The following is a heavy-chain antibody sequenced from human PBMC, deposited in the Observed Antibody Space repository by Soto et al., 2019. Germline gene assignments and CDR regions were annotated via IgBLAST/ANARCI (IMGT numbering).Heavy chain of an antibody. Sequence: PGGSLRLSCVVSGFSVSSNYMTWVRQAPGKGLEWVSLIYSSGATKYADAVKGRFTISRDDSKSTLYLQMNSLRAEDTAVYYCAPYHDSSGYAPGGIDYWGQGTLVTVSS. CDR3: APYHDSSGYAPGGIDY. CDR2: IYSSGAT. J-gene: IGHJ4*02. V-gene: IGHV3-53*01. CDR1: GFSVSSNY. D-gene: IGHD3-22*01.